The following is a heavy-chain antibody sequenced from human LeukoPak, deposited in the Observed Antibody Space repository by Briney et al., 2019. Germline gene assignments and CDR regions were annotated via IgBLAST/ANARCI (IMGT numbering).Heavy chain of an antibody. D-gene: IGHD3-10*01. CDR3: ARNPGGYYYMDV. J-gene: IGHJ6*03. Sequence: GGSLRLSCAASGFTFSSYSMNGVRQAPGKGLDGVSSISSSSSYIYYADSVKGRFTIPRDNAKNSLYLQMNSLRAEDTAVYYCARNPGGYYYMDVWGKGTTVTVSS. CDR2: ISSSSSYI. CDR1: GFTFSSYS. V-gene: IGHV3-21*01.